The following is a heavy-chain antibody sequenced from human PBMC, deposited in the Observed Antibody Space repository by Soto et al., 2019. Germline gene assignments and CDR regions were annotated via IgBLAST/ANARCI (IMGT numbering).Heavy chain of an antibody. CDR3: AKESSRGWVDY. Sequence: EVQLLESGGGLVQPGGSLRLSCAASGFTFSSYVISWVRQAPGKGLEWVSGISGSGGSTYYADSVKGRFTISRDNFKDTLYLQMNSLRAEDTAVYYCAKESSRGWVDYWGQGTLVTVSS. CDR2: ISGSGGST. CDR1: GFTFSSYV. J-gene: IGHJ4*02. D-gene: IGHD6-19*01. V-gene: IGHV3-23*01.